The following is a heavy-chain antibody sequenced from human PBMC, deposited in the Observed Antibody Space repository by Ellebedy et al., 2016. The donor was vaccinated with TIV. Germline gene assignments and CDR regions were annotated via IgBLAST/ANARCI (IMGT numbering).Heavy chain of an antibody. V-gene: IGHV3-30*18. CDR3: AKDRDFYSGYPHTGEY. J-gene: IGHJ4*02. Sequence: GGSLRLXXAASGFIFSTYGMHWVRQAPGKGLEWVAVISYDGSNKFYADSVKGRFTISRDNSKNTLYLQMNSLRAEDTAVYYCAKDRDFYSGYPHTGEYWGQGTLVTVSS. CDR2: ISYDGSNK. D-gene: IGHD5-12*01. CDR1: GFIFSTYG.